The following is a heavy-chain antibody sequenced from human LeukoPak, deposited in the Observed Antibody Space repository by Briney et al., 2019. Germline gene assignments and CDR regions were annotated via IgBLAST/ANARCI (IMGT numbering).Heavy chain of an antibody. V-gene: IGHV3-11*04. CDR3: ARSVVAATETFDY. Sequence: GGSLRLSCAASGFTFSDYYMSWIRQAPGKGLEWVSYISSSGSTILYADSVKGRFTISRDNAKNSLYLQMNSLRAEDTAVYYCARSVVAATETFDYWGQGTLVTVSS. CDR2: ISSSGSTI. J-gene: IGHJ4*02. D-gene: IGHD2-15*01. CDR1: GFTFSDYY.